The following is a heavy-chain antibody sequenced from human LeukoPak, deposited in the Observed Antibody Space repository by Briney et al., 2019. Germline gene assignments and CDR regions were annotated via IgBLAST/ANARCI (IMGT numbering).Heavy chain of an antibody. CDR3: AKAKGSYYDSSGYYEPFDY. Sequence: GGSLRLSCAASGFTFSSYAMSWVRQARGKGLEWFSAISGSGGSTYYADSVKGRFTISRDNSKNTLYLQMNSLRAEDTAVYYCAKAKGSYYDSSGYYEPFDYWGQGTLVTVSS. V-gene: IGHV3-23*01. J-gene: IGHJ4*02. CDR1: GFTFSSYA. CDR2: ISGSGGST. D-gene: IGHD3-22*01.